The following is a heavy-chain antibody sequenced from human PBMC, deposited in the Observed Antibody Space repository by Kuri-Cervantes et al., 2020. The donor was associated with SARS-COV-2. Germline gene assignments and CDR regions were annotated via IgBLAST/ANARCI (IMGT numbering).Heavy chain of an antibody. Sequence: GESLKISCAASGFTFSDYYMSWIRQAPGKGLEWVSYISSSGSTIYYADSVKGRFTISRDNAKNSLYLQMNSLRAEDTAVYYCARDRRERGSGYFKGTWGFDYWGQGTLVTVSS. CDR1: GFTFSDYY. CDR3: ARDRRERGSGYFKGTWGFDY. J-gene: IGHJ4*02. CDR2: ISSSGSTI. V-gene: IGHV3-11*04. D-gene: IGHD3-22*01.